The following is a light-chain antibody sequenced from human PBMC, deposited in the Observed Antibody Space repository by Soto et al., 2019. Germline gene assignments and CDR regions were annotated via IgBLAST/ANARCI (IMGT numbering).Light chain of an antibody. CDR3: QYYGGSPRT. CDR2: GAS. J-gene: IGKJ1*01. V-gene: IGKV3-20*01. Sequence: ESVLTQSPGTLSLSPGERATLSCRASQSVSSSFVGWYQQKPGQTPRLLIYGASSRATGIPDSFSGSGSGTDFTLTISRLEPEDFAVYYCQYYGGSPRTFGQGTKVEVK. CDR1: QSVSSSF.